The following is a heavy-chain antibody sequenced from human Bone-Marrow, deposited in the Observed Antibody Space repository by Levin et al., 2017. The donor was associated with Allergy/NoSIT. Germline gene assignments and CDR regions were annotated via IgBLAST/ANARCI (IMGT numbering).Heavy chain of an antibody. D-gene: IGHD4-17*01. J-gene: IGHJ4*02. Sequence: GGSLRLSCTASGFTFGSYWMGWVRQAPGKGLEWVANIKQDATEQYYVDSVKGRFTVSRDNAKNSVYLQLNSLRAEDTSMYYCVRGGTAYGLELPAFDYWGQGTLVTVSS. CDR3: VRGGTAYGLELPAFDY. V-gene: IGHV3-7*03. CDR1: GFTFGSYW. CDR2: IKQDATEQ.